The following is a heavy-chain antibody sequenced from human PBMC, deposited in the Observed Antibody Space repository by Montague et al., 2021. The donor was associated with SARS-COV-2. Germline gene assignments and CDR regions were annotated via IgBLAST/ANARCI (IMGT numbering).Heavy chain of an antibody. J-gene: IGHJ5*02. V-gene: IGHV6-1*01. Sequence: CAISGDSVSSNSAAWDWIRQSPSRGPEWLGRTYYRSQWYNDYAVSVGSRIAINPDTSKNHFSLQLDSVTPEDTAVYYCARSQHCGGGRCYSLSWFDPWGQGNLVIVSS. D-gene: IGHD2-15*01. CDR3: ARSQHCGGGRCYSLSWFDP. CDR1: GDSVSSNSAA. CDR2: TYYRSQWYN.